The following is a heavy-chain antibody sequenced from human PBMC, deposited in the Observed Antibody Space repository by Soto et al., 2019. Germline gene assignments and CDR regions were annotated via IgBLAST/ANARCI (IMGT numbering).Heavy chain of an antibody. J-gene: IGHJ6*02. CDR1: GFTFSSYA. V-gene: IGHV3-23*01. CDR2: ISGSGGST. CDR3: ANSPSRYYYCGMDV. Sequence: EVQLLESGGGLVQPGGSLRLSCAASGFTFSSYAMSWVRQAPGKGLEWVSAISGSGGSTYYADSVKGRFTISRDNSKNTLYLQMNSRRAEDTAVYYCANSPSRYYYCGMDVWGQGTTVTVSS.